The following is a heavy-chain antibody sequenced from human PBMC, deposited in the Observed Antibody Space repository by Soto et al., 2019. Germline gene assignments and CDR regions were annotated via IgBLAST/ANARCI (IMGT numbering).Heavy chain of an antibody. J-gene: IGHJ6*02. CDR2: ASGSGDNT. CDR1: GFTFSSYA. V-gene: IGHV3-23*01. CDR3: AKGRVRDFNYYYAMDV. D-gene: IGHD6-19*01. Sequence: GSLRLSCAASGFTFSSYAISWVRQAPGKGLEWVSSASGSGDNTYFADSVKGRVTISRDNSKNTLYLQMNSLRADDTAVYYCAKGRVRDFNYYYAMDVWGQGTTVTVSS.